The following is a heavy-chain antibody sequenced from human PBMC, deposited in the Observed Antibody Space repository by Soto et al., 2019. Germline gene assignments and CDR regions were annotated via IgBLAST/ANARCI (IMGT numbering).Heavy chain of an antibody. CDR1: GCTFSSYD. V-gene: IGHV3-13*01. CDR3: ARGHYGYDYYYYYGMDV. D-gene: IGHD5-18*01. J-gene: IGHJ6*02. Sequence: GGSLRLSCAASGCTFSSYDMHWVRQATGKGLEWVSAIGTAGDTYYPGSVKGRFTISRENAKNSLYLQMNSLRAGDTAVYYCARGHYGYDYYYYYGMDVWGQGTTVTVSS. CDR2: IGTAGDT.